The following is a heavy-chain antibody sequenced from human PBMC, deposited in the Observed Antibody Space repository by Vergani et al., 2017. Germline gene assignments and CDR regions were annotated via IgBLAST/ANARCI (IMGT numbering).Heavy chain of an antibody. D-gene: IGHD2-15*01. Sequence: EVQLLQSGGGVIQPGGSVRLSCAASGFTFRACPMTWVRQAPGKGLEWVSAISARYPSTYYADSVKCRFTISRDNSKNMLYLQMNSQRAEDAAVYYCERLSYETTPYLQEGYDCWGQGTLVSVSS. J-gene: IGHJ4*02. CDR3: ERLSYETTPYLQEGYDC. V-gene: IGHV3-23*01. CDR2: ISARYPST. CDR1: GFTFRACP.